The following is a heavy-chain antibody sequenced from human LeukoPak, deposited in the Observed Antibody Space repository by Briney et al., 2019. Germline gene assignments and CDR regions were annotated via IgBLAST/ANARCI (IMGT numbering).Heavy chain of an antibody. Sequence: GGSLRLSCAASGFTFSSYGMHWVRQAPGKGLEWVAFIRYNGSNKYYADSVKGRFTISRDNSKDTLYLQMNSLRAEDTAVYYCAKDWRGAQEYWGQGTLVTVSS. CDR1: GFTFSSYG. J-gene: IGHJ4*02. CDR2: IRYNGSNK. D-gene: IGHD1-26*01. V-gene: IGHV3-30*02. CDR3: AKDWRGAQEY.